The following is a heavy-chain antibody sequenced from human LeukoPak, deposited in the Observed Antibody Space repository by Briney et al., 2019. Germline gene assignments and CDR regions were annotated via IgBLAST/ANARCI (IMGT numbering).Heavy chain of an antibody. V-gene: IGHV7-4-1*02. CDR1: GYTFTSYA. Sequence: GASVKVSCKASGYTFTSYAMNWVRQAPGQGLEWMGWINTNTGNPTYAQGFTGRFVFSLDTSVSTAYLQISSLKAEDTAVYYCAREVEWQQLSDYYYYYMDVWGKGTTVTVSS. CDR2: INTNTGNP. D-gene: IGHD6-13*01. CDR3: AREVEWQQLSDYYYYYMDV. J-gene: IGHJ6*03.